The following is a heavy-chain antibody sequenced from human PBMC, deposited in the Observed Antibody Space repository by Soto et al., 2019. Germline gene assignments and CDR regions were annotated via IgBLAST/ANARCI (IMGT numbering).Heavy chain of an antibody. Sequence: GGSLRLSCAASGFTFSSYSMNWVRQAPGKGLEWVSYISSSSSTIYYADSVKGRFTISRDNAKNSLYLQMNSLRDEDTAVYYCARLSGVATKLYYYYYGMDVWGQGTTVTVSS. J-gene: IGHJ6*02. CDR3: ARLSGVATKLYYYYYGMDV. V-gene: IGHV3-48*02. CDR2: ISSSSSTI. CDR1: GFTFSSYS. D-gene: IGHD1-26*01.